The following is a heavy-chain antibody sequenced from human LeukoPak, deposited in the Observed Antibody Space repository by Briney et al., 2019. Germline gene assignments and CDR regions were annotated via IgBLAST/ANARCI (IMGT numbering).Heavy chain of an antibody. CDR2: IASDGSHT. V-gene: IGHV3-30-3*01. Sequence: GRSLRLSCAASGFTFSTYFMHWVRQAPGKGLEWVADIASDGSHTFYVESVKGRFTISRDNSKSTLYLQMNSLRAEDTAVYFCARERQDTILHSGAFDIWGQGTMVTVSS. J-gene: IGHJ3*02. CDR3: ARERQDTILHSGAFDI. CDR1: GFTFSTYF. D-gene: IGHD2-21*01.